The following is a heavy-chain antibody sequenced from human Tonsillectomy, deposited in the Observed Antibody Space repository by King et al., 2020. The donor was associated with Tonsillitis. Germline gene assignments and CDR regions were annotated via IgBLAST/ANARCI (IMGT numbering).Heavy chain of an antibody. CDR3: ARDPYASGTIYYFDY. CDR1: GFTFSIYG. J-gene: IGHJ4*02. D-gene: IGHD3-10*01. Sequence: QLVQSGGGVVQPGRSLRLSCVASGFTFSIYGMHWVRQAPGKGLEWVAVISSDGSDEYYADSVKGRFTISRDNSKNTVDLQMKSLRAEDTAVYYCARDPYASGTIYYFDYWGQGTLVTVSS. V-gene: IGHV3-30*03. CDR2: ISSDGSDE.